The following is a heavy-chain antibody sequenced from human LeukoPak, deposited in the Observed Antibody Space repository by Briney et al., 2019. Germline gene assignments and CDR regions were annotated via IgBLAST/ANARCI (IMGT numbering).Heavy chain of an antibody. CDR1: GYTLTELS. J-gene: IGHJ4*02. CDR2: IIPIFGTA. D-gene: IGHD1-26*01. V-gene: IGHV1-69*13. CDR3: AVHSGSYYAAFDY. Sequence: SVKVSCKVSGYTLTELSMHWVRQAPGQGLEWMGGIIPIFGTANYAQKFQGRVTITADESTSTAYMELSSLRSEDTAVYYCAVHSGSYYAAFDYWGQGTLVTVSS.